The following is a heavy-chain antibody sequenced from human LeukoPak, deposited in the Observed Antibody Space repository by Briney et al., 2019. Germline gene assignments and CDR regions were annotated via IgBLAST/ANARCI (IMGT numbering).Heavy chain of an antibody. CDR1: GFTFSNAW. Sequence: PGGSLRLSCAASGFTFSNAWMSWVRQAPGKGLEWVSSISSNNNHIYYADSVRGRFTISRDNAKNSLYLQMNSLRAEDTAVYYCARGQGDSSGYCLDYWGQGTLVTVSS. CDR3: ARGQGDSSGYCLDY. V-gene: IGHV3-21*01. CDR2: ISSNNNHI. J-gene: IGHJ4*02. D-gene: IGHD3-22*01.